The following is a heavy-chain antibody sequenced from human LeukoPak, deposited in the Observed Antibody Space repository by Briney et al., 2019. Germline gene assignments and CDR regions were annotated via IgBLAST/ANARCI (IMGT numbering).Heavy chain of an antibody. Sequence: GGSLRLSCAASGFTFSNAWMSWVRQAPGKGLEWIGRIKSKTDGETTNYAEPVRGRFTISRDDSKSAVYLQMNSLKIEDTAVYYCTTDLGAYYHGSQRLIPIDYWGQGTLVTVSS. V-gene: IGHV3-15*01. CDR2: IKSKTDGETT. D-gene: IGHD3-10*01. J-gene: IGHJ4*02. CDR1: GFTFSNAW. CDR3: TTDLGAYYHGSQRLIPIDY.